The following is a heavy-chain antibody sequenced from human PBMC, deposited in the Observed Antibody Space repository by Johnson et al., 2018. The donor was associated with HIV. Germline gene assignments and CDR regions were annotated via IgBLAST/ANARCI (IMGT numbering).Heavy chain of an antibody. V-gene: IGHV3-23*04. D-gene: IGHD4-11*01. CDR1: GFTFSNYA. CDR3: AKARGLHSGALDI. CDR2: ISGSGSST. Sequence: VQLVESGGGLVQPGGSLRLSCAASGFTFSNYAMSWVRQAPGKGLEWVSTISGSGSSTYYVDSVKGRFTISRDNFKNMLYLQMNSLRAEDTAVYYCAKARGLHSGALDIWGQGTMVTVSS. J-gene: IGHJ3*02.